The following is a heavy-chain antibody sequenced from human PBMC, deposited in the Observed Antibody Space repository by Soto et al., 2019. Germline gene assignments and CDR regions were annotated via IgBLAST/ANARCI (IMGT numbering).Heavy chain of an antibody. CDR2: VSYSGNA. D-gene: IGHD1-26*01. V-gene: IGHV4-59*01. Sequence: KTSETLSLTCTVSGGSISSYYWSWICQFPGKGLEMIGYVSYSGNAIYNPSLKSRVTISLDTSNNQFSLTLSSVTAADTAVYYCARMPYTGSNPPFDHWGRGTLVTVSS. CDR1: GGSISSYY. CDR3: ARMPYTGSNPPFDH. J-gene: IGHJ4*02.